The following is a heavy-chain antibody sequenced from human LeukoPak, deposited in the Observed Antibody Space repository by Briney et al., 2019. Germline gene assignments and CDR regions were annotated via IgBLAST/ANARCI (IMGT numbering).Heavy chain of an antibody. V-gene: IGHV4-30-2*01. J-gene: IGHJ4*02. D-gene: IGHD3-10*01. CDR3: ARGAEFGEFHYFDY. Sequence: SETLSLTCAVSGGSISSGGYSWSWIRQPPGKGLEWIGYIYHSGSTYYNPSLKSRVTISVDRSKNQFSLKLSSVTAADTAVYYCARGAEFGEFHYFDYWGQGTLVTVSS. CDR1: GGSISSGGYS. CDR2: IYHSGST.